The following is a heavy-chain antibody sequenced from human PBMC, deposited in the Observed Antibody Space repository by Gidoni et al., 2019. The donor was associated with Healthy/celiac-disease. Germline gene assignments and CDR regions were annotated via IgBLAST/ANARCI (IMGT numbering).Heavy chain of an antibody. CDR2: IYYSGSI. CDR3: ARQVREIDY. Sequence: QLQLQESGQGLVKPSDTLSLTCTLSGGSISSSSYYWGWTRQPSGKGLEWIGSIYYSGSIYYNPSLKSRVTISVDTSKNQFSLKLSSVTAADTAVYYCARQVREIDYWGQGTLVTVSS. CDR1: GGSISSSSYY. J-gene: IGHJ4*02. V-gene: IGHV4-39*01.